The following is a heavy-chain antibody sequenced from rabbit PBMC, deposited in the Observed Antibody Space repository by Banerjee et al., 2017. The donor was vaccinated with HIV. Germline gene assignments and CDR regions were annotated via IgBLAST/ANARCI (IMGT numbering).Heavy chain of an antibody. D-gene: IGHD4-2*01. CDR1: GFSFSSNA. CDR2: IYAGDGDT. V-gene: IGHV1S45*01. Sequence: QEQLEESGGDLVKPEGSLTLTCTASGFSFSSNAMCWVRQAPGKGLEWIACIYAGDGDTYYANWAKGRFTISKTSSTTVTLQMTSLTGADTATYFCARIRYAGYAGFGYADLWGQGTLVTVS. CDR3: ARIRYAGYAGFGYADL. J-gene: IGHJ6*01.